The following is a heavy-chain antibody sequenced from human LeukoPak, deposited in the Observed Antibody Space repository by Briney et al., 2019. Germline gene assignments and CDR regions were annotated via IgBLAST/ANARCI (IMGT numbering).Heavy chain of an antibody. CDR1: GFTLSSYS. J-gene: IGHJ4*02. CDR2: ISSSSSYI. V-gene: IGHV3-21*01. D-gene: IGHD3-22*01. CDR3: ARVLHKRNYDSSDYYGY. Sequence: GGSLRLSCVASGFTLSSYSMNWVRQAPGKGLEWVSSISSSSSYIYYADSVEGRFTISRDNAQNSLYLQMNSLRAEDTAVYYCARVLHKRNYDSSDYYGYWGQGTLVTVSS.